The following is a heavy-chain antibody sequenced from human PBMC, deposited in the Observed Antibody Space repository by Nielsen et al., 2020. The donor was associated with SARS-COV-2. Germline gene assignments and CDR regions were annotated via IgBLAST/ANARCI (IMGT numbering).Heavy chain of an antibody. CDR2: ISGGGITI. Sequence: GESLKISCAASGFSFDDDGMSWVRQAPGKGLEWVASISGGGITIFYADSLKGRFTISRDNAKNSLFLQMNSLRADDTALYYCVRRENDAFDIWGQGTMVTVSS. CDR1: GFSFDDDG. D-gene: IGHD5-24*01. J-gene: IGHJ3*02. CDR3: VRRENDAFDI. V-gene: IGHV3-20*04.